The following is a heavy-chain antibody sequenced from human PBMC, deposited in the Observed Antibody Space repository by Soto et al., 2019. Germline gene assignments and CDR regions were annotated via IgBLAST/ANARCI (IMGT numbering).Heavy chain of an antibody. V-gene: IGHV4-30-2*01. J-gene: IGHJ5*02. Sequence: QLQLQESGSELVKPSQPLSLTCAVSGGSISSGGYSWSWIRQRPGKGLEWIWYIYRSRRNYYNPYFKNRVTTSVGGSKYQFSLKLSYVTAAETAVYYCARVLDRWGQGNLVTVSS. CDR3: ARVLDR. CDR2: IYRSRRN. CDR1: GGSISSGGYS. D-gene: IGHD1-26*01.